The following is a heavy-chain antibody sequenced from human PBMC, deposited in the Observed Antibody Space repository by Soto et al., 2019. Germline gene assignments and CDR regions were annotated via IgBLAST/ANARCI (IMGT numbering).Heavy chain of an antibody. CDR2: IYNIGST. Sequence: SETLSLTCTLSDGSIRSYYWSWLRQPPGKGLQWFVFIYNIGSTIYNPSLRSRVTMSIDTSQEQFSLKLSSVTATDTAVYYCARSPGDIVVVTAISVDFQHWGQGTLVTVS. V-gene: IGHV4-59*08. J-gene: IGHJ1*01. CDR1: DGSIRSYY. D-gene: IGHD2-21*02. CDR3: ARSPGDIVVVTAISVDFQH.